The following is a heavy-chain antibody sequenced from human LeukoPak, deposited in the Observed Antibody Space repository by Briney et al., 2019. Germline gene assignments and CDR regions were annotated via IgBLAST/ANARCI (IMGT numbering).Heavy chain of an antibody. CDR3: ARDRVTRGYSYGIPLYGMDV. D-gene: IGHD5-12*01. Sequence: GGSLRLSCAASGFTVSSSYMSWVRQAPGKGLEWVSVIYSGGSTYYADSVKGRFTISRDNSKTTLYLQMNSLRAEDTAVYYCARDRVTRGYSYGIPLYGMDVWGQGTTVTVSS. J-gene: IGHJ6*02. CDR1: GFTVSSSY. CDR2: IYSGGST. V-gene: IGHV3-53*01.